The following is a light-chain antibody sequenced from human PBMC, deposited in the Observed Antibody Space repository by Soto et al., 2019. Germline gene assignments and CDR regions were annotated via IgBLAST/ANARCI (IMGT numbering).Light chain of an antibody. V-gene: IGKV3-11*01. J-gene: IGKJ1*01. CDR1: QRLSGY. CDR3: QQRGSPTWT. CDR2: DVS. Sequence: DIRLTQSPASLSLFPEERATLSCRASQRLSGYIAWYQQKPGQAPRLVIYDVSTRAFGVPARFSGSGSGTEFTLTISNLEPDDFAVYHCQQRGSPTWTFGEGTKLEIK.